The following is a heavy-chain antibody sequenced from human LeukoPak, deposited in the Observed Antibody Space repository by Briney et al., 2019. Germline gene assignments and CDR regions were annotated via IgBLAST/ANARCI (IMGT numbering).Heavy chain of an antibody. D-gene: IGHD7-27*01. CDR3: AKGYTTNWGRHFDH. CDR2: IKQDGSEK. Sequence: GGSLRLSCAASGFTFSNYWMNWVRQAPGKGLEWVANIKQDGSEKYYGDSVKGRFTISRDNAKNSLFLQMDSLRDDDTAIYYCAKGYTTNWGRHFDHWGQGSLLTVSS. CDR1: GFTFSNYW. V-gene: IGHV3-7*01. J-gene: IGHJ4*02.